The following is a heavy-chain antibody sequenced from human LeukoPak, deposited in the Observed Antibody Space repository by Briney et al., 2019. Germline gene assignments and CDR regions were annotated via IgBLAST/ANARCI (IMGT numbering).Heavy chain of an antibody. J-gene: IGHJ4*02. V-gene: IGHV3-9*01. CDR2: IRWNSGSI. CDR3: AKAVDIGSYQGGLDY. Sequence: GGSLRLSCAASGFTFSSYAMSWVRQAPGKGLEWVSGIRWNSGSIGYADSVKGRFTISRDNAKNSLYLQMNSLRAEDTALYYCAKAVDIGSYQGGLDYWGQGTLVTVSS. D-gene: IGHD1-26*01. CDR1: GFTFSSYA.